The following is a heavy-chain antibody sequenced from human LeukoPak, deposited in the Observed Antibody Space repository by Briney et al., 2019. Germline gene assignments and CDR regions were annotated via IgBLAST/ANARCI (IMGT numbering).Heavy chain of an antibody. J-gene: IGHJ4*02. CDR3: ARDPPGY. Sequence: GGSPRLSCAASGFTFSSYGMSWVRQAPGKGLEWVSAISGSGGSTYYADSVKGRFTISRDNAKNSPYLQMNSLRAEDTAVYYCARDPPGYWGQGTLVTVSS. CDR1: GFTFSSYG. V-gene: IGHV3-23*01. CDR2: ISGSGGST.